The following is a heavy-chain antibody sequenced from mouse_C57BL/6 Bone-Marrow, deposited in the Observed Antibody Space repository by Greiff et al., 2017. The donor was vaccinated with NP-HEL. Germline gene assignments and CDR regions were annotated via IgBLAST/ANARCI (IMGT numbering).Heavy chain of an antibody. CDR3: ARSYYGSSLWFAY. J-gene: IGHJ3*01. Sequence: QVQLKESGAELVRPGTSVKVSCKASGYAFTNYLIEWVKQRPGQGLEWIGVINPGSGGTNYNEKFKGKATLTADKSSSTAYMQLSSLTSEDSAVYFCARSYYGSSLWFAYWGQGTLVTVSA. CDR1: GYAFTNYL. D-gene: IGHD1-1*01. CDR2: INPGSGGT. V-gene: IGHV1-54*01.